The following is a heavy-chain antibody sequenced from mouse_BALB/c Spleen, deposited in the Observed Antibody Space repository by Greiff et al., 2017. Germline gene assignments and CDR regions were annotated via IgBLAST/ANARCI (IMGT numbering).Heavy chain of an antibody. D-gene: IGHD2-12*01. V-gene: IGHV5-17*02. CDR3: AREDDGDAMDY. CDR1: GFTFGSFG. Sequence: EVQVVESGGGLVQPGGSRKLSCAASGFTFGSFGFPWVRPAPEKGLEWVAYISSGSSTIYYADTVKGRFTISRDNPKNTLFLQMTSLRSEDTAMYYCAREDDGDAMDYWGQGTAVTVSS. J-gene: IGHJ4*01. CDR2: ISSGSSTI.